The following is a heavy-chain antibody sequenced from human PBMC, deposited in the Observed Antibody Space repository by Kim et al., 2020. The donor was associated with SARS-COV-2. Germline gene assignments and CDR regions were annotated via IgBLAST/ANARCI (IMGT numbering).Heavy chain of an antibody. Sequence: SETLSLTCTVSGDSISGYYWGWIRQPPGEGLEWIGYVYSSGSTNYNPSLQSRVTISVDTSKKQFSLNLTSVTAADTATYYCARRNYYDSSGYHFDYWGQG. J-gene: IGHJ4*02. CDR2: VYSSGST. CDR1: GDSISGYY. D-gene: IGHD3-22*01. V-gene: IGHV4-59*01. CDR3: ARRNYYDSSGYHFDY.